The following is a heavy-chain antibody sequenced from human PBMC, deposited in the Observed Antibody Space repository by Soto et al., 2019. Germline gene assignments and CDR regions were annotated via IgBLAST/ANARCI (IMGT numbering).Heavy chain of an antibody. CDR3: ARMGVDTAMATTYYFDY. J-gene: IGHJ4*02. CDR1: GFTFSSYG. Sequence: QVQLVESGGGVVQPGRSLRLSCAASGFTFSSYGMHWVRQAPGKGLEWVAVIWYDGSNKYYADSVKGRFTISRDNSKNTLYLQMNSLRAEDTAVYYCARMGVDTAMATTYYFDYWGQGTLVTVSS. CDR2: IWYDGSNK. D-gene: IGHD5-18*01. V-gene: IGHV3-33*01.